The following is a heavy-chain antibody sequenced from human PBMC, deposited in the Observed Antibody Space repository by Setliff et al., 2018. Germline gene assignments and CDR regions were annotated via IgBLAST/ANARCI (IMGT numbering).Heavy chain of an antibody. V-gene: IGHV1-69*13. Sequence: ASVKVSCKASGGTFSSYVINWVRQAPRQGLEWMGGIIPIFGTANYAQKFQGRVTITADESTNTANMELSSLRYEDTAVYYCAREGVDTRSSTDYRYYMDVWGKGTTVTVSS. CDR2: IIPIFGTA. J-gene: IGHJ6*03. CDR1: GGTFSSYV. CDR3: AREGVDTRSSTDYRYYMDV. D-gene: IGHD5-18*01.